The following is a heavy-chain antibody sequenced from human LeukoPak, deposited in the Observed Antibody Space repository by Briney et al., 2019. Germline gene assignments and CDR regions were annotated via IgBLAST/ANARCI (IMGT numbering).Heavy chain of an antibody. CDR2: ISYDGSNK. J-gene: IGHJ4*02. CDR1: GFTFSSYG. V-gene: IGHV3-30*03. D-gene: IGHD2-21*02. CDR3: ARDRLEAVTDDDYFDY. Sequence: PGGSLRLSCAASGFTFSSYGMHWVRQAPGKGLEWVAVISYDGSNKYYGDSVKGRFTISRDNSRNTVYLQMNSLRAEDTGVYYCARDRLEAVTDDDYFDYWGQGTLVTVSS.